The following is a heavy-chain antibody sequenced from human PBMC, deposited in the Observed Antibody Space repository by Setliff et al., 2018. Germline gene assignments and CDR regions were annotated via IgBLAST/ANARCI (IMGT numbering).Heavy chain of an antibody. CDR2: INHSGST. V-gene: IGHV4-34*01. Sequence: SETLSLTCAVYGESFSGHYWSWIRQPPGKGLEWIGEINHSGSTNYNPSLKSRVTISVDTSKNQSSLKLSSVAAADTAVYYCARGFDVCGGGACYTDGPYYFDYWGLGTPVTVSS. CDR3: ARGFDVCGGGACYTDGPYYFDY. CDR1: GESFSGHY. J-gene: IGHJ4*02. D-gene: IGHD2-21*02.